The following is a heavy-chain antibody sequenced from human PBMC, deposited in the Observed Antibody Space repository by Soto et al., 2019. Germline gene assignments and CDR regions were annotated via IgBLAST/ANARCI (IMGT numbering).Heavy chain of an antibody. CDR1: GFTFSSYS. J-gene: IGHJ3*02. CDR2: ISSSSSYI. V-gene: IGHV3-21*01. Sequence: GGSLRLSCVASGFTFSSYSMNWVRQAPGKGLEWVSSISSSSSYIYYADSVKGRFTISRDNAKNSLYLQMNSLRAEDTAVYYCARDQGDDAFDIWGQGTMVTVSS. CDR3: ARDQGDDAFDI.